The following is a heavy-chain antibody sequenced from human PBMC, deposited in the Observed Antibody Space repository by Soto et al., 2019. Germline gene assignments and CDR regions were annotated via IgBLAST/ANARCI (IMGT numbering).Heavy chain of an antibody. J-gene: IGHJ6*02. D-gene: IGHD6-19*01. V-gene: IGHV6-1*01. CDR2: TYYRSKWYN. CDR3: SCGRCCGWNYYRIDF. CDR1: GDSVSSNSAA. Sequence: SQTLSLTCDISGDSVSSNSAAWNWIRQSPSRGLEWLGRTYYRSKWYNDYAGSVKSRITINPDTSKNQVSLQLNSVTPEDTSVXFCSCGRCCGWNYYRIDFRAQRTTDTGSS.